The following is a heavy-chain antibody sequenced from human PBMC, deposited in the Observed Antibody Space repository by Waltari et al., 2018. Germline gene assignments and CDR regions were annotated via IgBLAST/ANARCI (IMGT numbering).Heavy chain of an antibody. J-gene: IGHJ4*02. V-gene: IGHV4-39*07. Sequence: QLQLQESGPGLVKPSETLSLTCTVSGGSISSSSYYWGWIRQPPGTGLEWIGSIYYSGSTYYNPALKSRVTISVDASKNQFSLKLSSVTAADTAVYYGAREVGYSSSWYYFDYWGQGTLVTVSS. CDR1: GGSISSSSYY. CDR3: AREVGYSSSWYYFDY. CDR2: IYYSGST. D-gene: IGHD6-13*01.